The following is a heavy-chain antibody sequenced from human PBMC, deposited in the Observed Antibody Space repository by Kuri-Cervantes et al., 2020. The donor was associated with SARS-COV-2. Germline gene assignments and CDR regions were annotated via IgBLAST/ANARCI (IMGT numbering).Heavy chain of an antibody. D-gene: IGHD7-27*01. CDR2: IVVGSGNT. Sequence: SVKVSCKASGFTFTSSAMQWVRQARGQRLEWIGWIVVGSGNTNYAQKFQGRVTITADKSTSTAYMELSSLRSEDTAVYYCARAIHRFLTGDFWYFDLWGRGTLVTVSS. J-gene: IGHJ2*01. CDR3: ARAIHRFLTGDFWYFDL. V-gene: IGHV1-58*02. CDR1: GFTFTSSA.